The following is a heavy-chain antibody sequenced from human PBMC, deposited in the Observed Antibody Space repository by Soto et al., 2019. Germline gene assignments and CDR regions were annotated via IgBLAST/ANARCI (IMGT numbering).Heavy chain of an antibody. V-gene: IGHV4-59*01. D-gene: IGHD1-20*01. CDR3: ARYKSNYYYGMDV. J-gene: IGHJ6*02. CDR2: IYYSGIT. CDR1: GGPISSYY. Sequence: SETLSLTCTVSGGPISSYYWSWIRQPPGKGLEWIGYIYYSGITNYNPSLKSRVTISVDTSKNQFSLKLSSVTAADTAVYYCARYKSNYYYGMDVWGQGTTVTVSS.